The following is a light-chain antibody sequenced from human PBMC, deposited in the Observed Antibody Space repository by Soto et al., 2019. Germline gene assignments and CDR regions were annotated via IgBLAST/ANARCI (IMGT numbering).Light chain of an antibody. J-gene: IGKJ1*01. CDR3: QQYHIYSGT. CDR2: DAS. Sequence: EIVLTQSPDTLSVSPGERATLSCRASQSISRTLAWYQQKSGQPPRLLIYDASTRATGFPARFSGSGSGTEFTLTINSLQPDDFATYYCQQYHIYSGTFGQGTKVDIK. V-gene: IGKV3D-15*01. CDR1: QSISRT.